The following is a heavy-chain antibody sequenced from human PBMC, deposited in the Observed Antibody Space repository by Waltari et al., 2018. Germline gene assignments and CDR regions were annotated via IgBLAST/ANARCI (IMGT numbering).Heavy chain of an antibody. J-gene: IGHJ3*02. V-gene: IGHV4-39*07. CDR1: GGSISSSSYY. CDR2: IYYSGST. CDR3: ARDRDSSSWANDAFDI. D-gene: IGHD6-13*01. Sequence: QLQLQESGPGLVKPSETLSLTCTVSGGSISSSSYYWGWIRQPPGKGLEWIVSIYYSGSTYYNPSLKSRVTISVDTSKNQFSLKLSSVTAADTAVYYCARDRDSSSWANDAFDIWGQGTMVTVSS.